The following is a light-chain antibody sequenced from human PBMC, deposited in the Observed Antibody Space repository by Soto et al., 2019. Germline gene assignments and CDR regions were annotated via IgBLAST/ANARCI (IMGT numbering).Light chain of an antibody. CDR3: LQVYYFPRT. CDR2: AAS. CDR1: QDIGGS. V-gene: IGKV1-12*01. J-gene: IGKJ1*01. Sequence: DIQMTQSPSSLSASVGDRVTITCRASQDIGGSLAWFQQKPGKAPQYLIQAASILQSGVPSRFSGSGSGTEFILTINNLQPEDFASYYCLQVYYFPRTFGLGTKVDI.